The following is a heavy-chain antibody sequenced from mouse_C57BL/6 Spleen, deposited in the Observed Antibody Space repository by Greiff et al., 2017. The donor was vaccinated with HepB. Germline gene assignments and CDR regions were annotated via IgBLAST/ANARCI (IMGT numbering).Heavy chain of an antibody. D-gene: IGHD3-2*02. CDR2: INPNNGGT. V-gene: IGHV1-22*01. CDR1: GYTFTDYN. Sequence: VQLQQSGPELVKPGASVKMSCKASGYTFTDYNMHWVKQSHGKSLEWIGYINPNNGGTSYNQKFKGKATLTVNKSSSTAYMELRSLTSEDSAVYYCASSGSSGYEGAMDYWGQGTSVTVSS. CDR3: ASSGSSGYEGAMDY. J-gene: IGHJ4*01.